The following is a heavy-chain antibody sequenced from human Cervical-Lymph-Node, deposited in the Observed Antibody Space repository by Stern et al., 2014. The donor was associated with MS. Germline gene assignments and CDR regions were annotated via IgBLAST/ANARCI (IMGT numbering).Heavy chain of an antibody. Sequence: VQLLQSGAEVKKPGASVKVSCKTSGYIFTGYYIHWVRQAPGQGLEWKAWINHNTGGTKYAQKFQGRVTMSSDTSISTAYVELSSLTSDDTAVYYCARDQRGITIFGVVTDYYYLGMDVWGQGTTVTVSS. CDR1: GYIFTGYY. CDR2: INHNTGGT. D-gene: IGHD3-3*01. CDR3: ARDQRGITIFGVVTDYYYLGMDV. V-gene: IGHV1-2*02. J-gene: IGHJ6*02.